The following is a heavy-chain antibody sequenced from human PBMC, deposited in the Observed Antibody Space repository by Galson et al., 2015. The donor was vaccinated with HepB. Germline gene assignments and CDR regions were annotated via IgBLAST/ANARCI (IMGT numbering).Heavy chain of an antibody. CDR3: ARTKGAAAGTWYYYGMDV. J-gene: IGHJ6*02. CDR2: INPSGGST. CDR1: GYTFTSYY. V-gene: IGHV1-46*03. D-gene: IGHD6-13*01. Sequence: SVKVSCKASGYTFTSYYMHWVRQAPGQGLVWMGIINPSGGSTSYAQKFQGRVTMTRDTSTSTVYMELSSLRSEDTAVYYCARTKGAAAGTWYYYGMDVWGQGTTVTVSS.